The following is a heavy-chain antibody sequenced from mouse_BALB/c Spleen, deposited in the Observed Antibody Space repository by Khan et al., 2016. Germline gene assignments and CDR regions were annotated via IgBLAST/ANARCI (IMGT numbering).Heavy chain of an antibody. D-gene: IGHD2-1*01. Sequence: EVQLQESGGGLVQPGGSLRLSCAASGFDFSRFWMNWVRQAPGKGLQWIGEINPESSSINYTPSLKDKFIISRDNAKNTLLLQMSNVRSEDTALYYCACGNYYAMDYWGQGTSVTVSS. J-gene: IGHJ4*01. V-gene: IGHV4-1*02. CDR2: INPESSSI. CDR3: ACGNYYAMDY. CDR1: GFDFSRFW.